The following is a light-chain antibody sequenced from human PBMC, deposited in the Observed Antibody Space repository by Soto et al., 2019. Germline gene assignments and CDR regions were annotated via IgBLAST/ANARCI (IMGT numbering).Light chain of an antibody. CDR3: QSYDTSLSGVI. CDR1: SSKIGAGYD. CDR2: ADN. V-gene: IGLV1-40*01. Sequence: QSVLTQTPSVSGAPGQKITMSCTGSSSKIGAGYDVHWYQQVPGAAPRLLIYADNNRPSGVPDRFSDSKSGTSASLAITGLQGEDEANYYCQSYDTSLSGVIFGAGTKLTVL. J-gene: IGLJ2*01.